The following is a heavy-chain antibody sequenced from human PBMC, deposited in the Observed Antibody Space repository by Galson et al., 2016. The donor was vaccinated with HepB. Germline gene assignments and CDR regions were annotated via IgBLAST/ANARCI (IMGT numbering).Heavy chain of an antibody. D-gene: IGHD4-17*01. CDR1: GASFGRTY. CDR2: VNHSGAA. V-gene: IGHV4-34*01. CDR3: ARSRGVTTRAFDS. Sequence: LSLTCAVSGASFGRTYWNWLRQPPGKGLEWIGEVNHSGAASYNPSLKSRVTISVDTSKNQFSLELNSVTAADTAVYYCARSRGVTTRAFDSWGQGTLVTVSS. J-gene: IGHJ4*02.